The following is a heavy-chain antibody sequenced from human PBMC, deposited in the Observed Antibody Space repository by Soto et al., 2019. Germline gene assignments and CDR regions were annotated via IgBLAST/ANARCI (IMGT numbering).Heavy chain of an antibody. CDR2: IYYSGTT. V-gene: IGHV4-39*01. CDR1: GSSISSSGYE. J-gene: IGHJ4*02. Sequence: QLQLQESGPGLVKPSETLSLTCIVSGSSISSSGYEWGWIRQPPGEGLEWIASIYYSGTTYYNPSLKSRVTISVDTSKNQFSLKLSSVTAADTAVYYCATEGIYNSGGFEADYWGQGTLVTVSS. D-gene: IGHD2-15*01. CDR3: ATEGIYNSGGFEADY.